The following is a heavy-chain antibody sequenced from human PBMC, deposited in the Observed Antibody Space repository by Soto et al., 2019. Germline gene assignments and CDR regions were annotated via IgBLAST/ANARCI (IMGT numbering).Heavy chain of an antibody. CDR3: ARGPRLAPSLGHAFDI. D-gene: IGHD3-16*01. CDR2: TYYRSKWYN. J-gene: IGHJ3*02. CDR1: GDSVSSNSAA. Sequence: KQSQTLSLTCAISGDSVSSNSAAWNWIRQSPSRGLEWLGRTYYRSKWYNDYAVSVKSRITINPDTSKNQFSLQLNSVTPEDTAVYYGARGPRLAPSLGHAFDIWGQGTMVTVSS. V-gene: IGHV6-1*01.